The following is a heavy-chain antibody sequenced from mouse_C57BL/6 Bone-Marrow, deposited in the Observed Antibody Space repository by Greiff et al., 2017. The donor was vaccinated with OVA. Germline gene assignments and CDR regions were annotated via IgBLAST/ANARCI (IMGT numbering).Heavy chain of an antibody. J-gene: IGHJ4*01. CDR3: AAHYDYDGGYAMDY. V-gene: IGHV5-15*01. D-gene: IGHD2-4*01. Sequence: EVMLVESGGGLVQPGGSLKLSCAASGFTFSDYGMAWVRQAPRKGPEWVAFISNLAYSIYYADTVTGRFTISRENAKNTLYLEMSSLRSEDTAMYYCAAHYDYDGGYAMDYWGQGTSVTVSS. CDR1: GFTFSDYG. CDR2: ISNLAYSI.